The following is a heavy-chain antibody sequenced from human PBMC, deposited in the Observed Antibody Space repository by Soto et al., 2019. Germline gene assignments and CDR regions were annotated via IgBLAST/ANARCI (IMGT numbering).Heavy chain of an antibody. Sequence: QVQLVQSGAEVKKPGSSVKVSCKASGGTFSSYAISWVRQAPGQGLEWMGGIIPIFGTANYAQKFQGRVTITADESTSTAYMELSSLSSEDTAVYYCARRWLHLDFSAFDIWGQGTMVTVSS. V-gene: IGHV1-69*12. CDR2: IIPIFGTA. CDR1: GGTFSSYA. J-gene: IGHJ3*02. D-gene: IGHD5-12*01. CDR3: ARRWLHLDFSAFDI.